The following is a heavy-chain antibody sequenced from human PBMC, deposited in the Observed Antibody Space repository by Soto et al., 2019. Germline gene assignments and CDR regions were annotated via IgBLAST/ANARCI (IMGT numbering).Heavy chain of an antibody. CDR2: IIPVLGTP. CDR1: GGTFTSTA. CDR3: ASSAGLDHLLNYYGLNV. D-gene: IGHD6-13*01. Sequence: QVLLVQSSAEVKKPGSSVKVSCKASGGTFTSTAFSWVRQAPGQGLEWMGGIIPVLGTPSYAQKFQARLTVTADASTTTVHMELSSPRSDDTAVYYCASSAGLDHLLNYYGLNVWGQGTTVTVSS. V-gene: IGHV1-69*01. J-gene: IGHJ6*02.